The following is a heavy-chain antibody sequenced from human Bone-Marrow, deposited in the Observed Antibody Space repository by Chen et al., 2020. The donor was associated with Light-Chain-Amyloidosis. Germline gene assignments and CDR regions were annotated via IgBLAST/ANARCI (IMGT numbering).Heavy chain of an antibody. Sequence: QLQLQESGPGLGEPSEPLYLTCTVSGGSISSSSNYWGWIRQPPGKGPEWIGSIFYGAIRYYNPSLKRRVSISVGPSNNQISLSLTSVTAGDTAMYYCARGPSDVKFVVVISAFAFDIWGPGTMLTVSS. CDR2: IFYGAIR. V-gene: IGHV4-39*07. CDR1: GGSISSSSNY. J-gene: IGHJ3*02. CDR3: ARGPSDVKFVVVISAFAFDI. D-gene: IGHD2-15*01.